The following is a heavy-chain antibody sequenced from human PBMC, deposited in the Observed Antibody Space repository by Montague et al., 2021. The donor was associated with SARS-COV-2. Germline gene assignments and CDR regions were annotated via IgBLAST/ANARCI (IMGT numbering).Heavy chain of an antibody. Sequence: SETLSLTCTVSGGSISSSSSYYWGWIRQPPGKGLEWIGSIYYSGSTYYNPSLNSRVTISVDTSKNQFSLKLSSVTAADTAVYYCATYYDILTGYYIDAFDIWGQGTMVTVSS. CDR3: ATYYDILTGYYIDAFDI. CDR1: GGSISSSSSYY. CDR2: IYYSGST. D-gene: IGHD3-9*01. J-gene: IGHJ3*02. V-gene: IGHV4-39*01.